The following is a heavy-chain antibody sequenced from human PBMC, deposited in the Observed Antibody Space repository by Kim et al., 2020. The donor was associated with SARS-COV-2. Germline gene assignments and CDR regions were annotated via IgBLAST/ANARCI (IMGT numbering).Heavy chain of an antibody. CDR3: TTRLNCYFDL. Sequence: GGSLRLSCAAPGFTFSNAWMSWVRQAPGKGLEWVGRIKSKTDGGTTDYAAPGKGRFSISRDDSKNTLYLQMNRLKTEDTAVYYCTTRLNCYFDLWGRGTLVTVSS. J-gene: IGHJ2*01. CDR1: GFTFSNAW. V-gene: IGHV3-15*01. CDR2: IKSKTDGGTT.